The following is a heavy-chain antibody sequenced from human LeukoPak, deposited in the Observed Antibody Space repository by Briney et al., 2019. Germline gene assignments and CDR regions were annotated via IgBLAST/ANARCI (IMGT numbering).Heavy chain of an antibody. D-gene: IGHD3-9*01. CDR2: ITSKTDGGTT. CDR1: GFTFGNAW. CDR3: TTDLRYFDRTGFAFDV. J-gene: IGHJ3*01. Sequence: PGGSLRLSCAASGFTFGNAWMSWVRQAPGKGLEWVGRITSKTDGGTTDYVAPVKGRFTISRDDAKNTLYLQMNSLKTDDTAVYYCTTDLRYFDRTGFAFDVWGQGTLVTVSS. V-gene: IGHV3-15*01.